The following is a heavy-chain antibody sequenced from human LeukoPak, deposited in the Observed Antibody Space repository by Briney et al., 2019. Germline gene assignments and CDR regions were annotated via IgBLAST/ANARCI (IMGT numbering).Heavy chain of an antibody. V-gene: IGHV4-31*11. CDR3: ARDRLSLGAFDI. J-gene: IGHJ3*02. Sequence: PSETLSLTCAVSNGSISSGNYQWSWIRQPPGKGLEWIGYIYYSGGTYYNPSLKSRVTISLDTSKNQFSLRLSSLTAADTAVYYCARDRLSLGAFDIWGQGTMVTVSS. CDR1: NGSISSGNYQ. CDR2: IYYSGGT. D-gene: IGHD7-27*01.